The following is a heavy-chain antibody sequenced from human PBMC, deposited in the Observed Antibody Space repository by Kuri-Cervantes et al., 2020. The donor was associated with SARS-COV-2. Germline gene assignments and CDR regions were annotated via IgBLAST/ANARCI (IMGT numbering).Heavy chain of an antibody. CDR1: GFTFDDYA. CDR3: AKDGGSGSYWQGWFDP. D-gene: IGHD3-10*01. J-gene: IGHJ5*02. Sequence: SLKISCAASGFTFDDYAMHWVRQAPGKGLEWVSGISWNSGSIGYADSVKGRFTISRDNAKNSLYLQMNSLRAEDTALYYCAKDGGSGSYWQGWFDPWGQGTLVTVSS. V-gene: IGHV3-9*01. CDR2: ISWNSGSI.